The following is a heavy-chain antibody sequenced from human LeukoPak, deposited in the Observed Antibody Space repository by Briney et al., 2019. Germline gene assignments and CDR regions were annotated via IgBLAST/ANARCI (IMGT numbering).Heavy chain of an antibody. J-gene: IGHJ6*02. CDR2: ISGSGGST. Sequence: GGSLRLSCAASGFTFSSYAINWVRQAPGKGLEWVSAISGSGGSTYYADSVKGRFTISRDNSKNTMYLQINSLRAEDTAVYYCAKVERTGYTVGGMDVWGQGTTVTVSS. D-gene: IGHD3-9*01. V-gene: IGHV3-23*01. CDR3: AKVERTGYTVGGMDV. CDR1: GFTFSSYA.